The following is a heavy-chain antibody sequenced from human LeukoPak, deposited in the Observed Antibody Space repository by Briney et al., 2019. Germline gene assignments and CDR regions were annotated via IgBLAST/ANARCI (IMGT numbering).Heavy chain of an antibody. CDR3: ARAGGSDGTYYYYYYMDV. CDR1: GFNFADYG. D-gene: IGHD1-26*01. J-gene: IGHJ6*03. CDR2: ISWNGGST. Sequence: GGSLRLSCAASGFNFADYGMSGVRQVPGKGLEWVSGISWNGGSTGYADSVKGRFTIYRDNAENSLYLQMNSLRAEDTALYYCARAGGSDGTYYYYYYMDVWGKGTTVTVSS. V-gene: IGHV3-20*04.